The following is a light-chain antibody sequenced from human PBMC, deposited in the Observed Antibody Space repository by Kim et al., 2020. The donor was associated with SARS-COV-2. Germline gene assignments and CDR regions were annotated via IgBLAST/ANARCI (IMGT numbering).Light chain of an antibody. V-gene: IGKV1-12*01. J-gene: IGKJ5*01. Sequence: ASVGDRVTITCRASQDIGRWLAWYQQKPGKAPKLLIYAASSLRSGVPSRFSGGGSGTDFTLTISSLQPEDFATYYCQQANSFPLSFAQGTRLEIK. CDR2: AAS. CDR3: QQANSFPLS. CDR1: QDIGRW.